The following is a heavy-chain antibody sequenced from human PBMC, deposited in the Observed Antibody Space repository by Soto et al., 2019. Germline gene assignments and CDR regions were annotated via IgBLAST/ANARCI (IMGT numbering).Heavy chain of an antibody. D-gene: IGHD2-8*01. Sequence: ASVKVSCKASGYTFTSYYMHWVRQAPGQGLEWMGIINPSGGSTSYAQKFQGRVTMTRDTSTSTVYMELSSLRSEDTAVYYCARDLSTGYCTNGVCRYGFDPWGQGTLVTVSS. CDR2: INPSGGST. CDR1: GYTFTSYY. J-gene: IGHJ5*02. V-gene: IGHV1-46*03. CDR3: ARDLSTGYCTNGVCRYGFDP.